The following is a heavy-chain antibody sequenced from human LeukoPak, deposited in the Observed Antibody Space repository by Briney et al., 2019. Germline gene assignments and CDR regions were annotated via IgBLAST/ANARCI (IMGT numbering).Heavy chain of an antibody. D-gene: IGHD3-9*01. CDR3: ARASYDILTGYFDY. V-gene: IGHV3-11*05. J-gene: IGHJ4*02. CDR2: ITSSGGYT. CDR1: GFTFSDYY. Sequence: PGGSLRLSCAASGFTFSDYYMSWTRQAPGKGLEWVSYITSSGGYTDYADSVKGRFTISRDNAKNSLYLQMNSLRAEDTAMYYCARASYDILTGYFDYWGQGTLVTVSS.